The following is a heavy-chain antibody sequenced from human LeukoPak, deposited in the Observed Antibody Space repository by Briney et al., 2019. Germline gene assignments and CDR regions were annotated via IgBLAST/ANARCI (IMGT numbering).Heavy chain of an antibody. Sequence: GGSLRLSCAASGFTFSNAWMSWVRQAPGKGLEWVGRIKSKTDGGTTDYAAPVKGRFTIPRDDSKNTLYLQMNSLKTEDTAVYYCTAGGIAAAGSFDYWGQGTLVTVSS. V-gene: IGHV3-15*01. J-gene: IGHJ4*02. D-gene: IGHD6-13*01. CDR3: TAGGIAAAGSFDY. CDR1: GFTFSNAW. CDR2: IKSKTDGGTT.